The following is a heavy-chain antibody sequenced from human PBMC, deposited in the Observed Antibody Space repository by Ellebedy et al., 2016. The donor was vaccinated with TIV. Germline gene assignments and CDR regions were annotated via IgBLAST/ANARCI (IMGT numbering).Heavy chain of an antibody. J-gene: IGHJ6*02. CDR3: AAEWMRGMDV. D-gene: IGHD2-2*03. CDR2: INSDGSTT. Sequence: GGSLRLXCAASGFTFSSYWMHWVRQAPGKGLEWVSRINSDGSTTSYADSVKGRFTISRDNAKNTLYLQMNSLRAEDTAVYYCAAEWMRGMDVWGQGTTVTVSS. CDR1: GFTFSSYW. V-gene: IGHV3-74*01.